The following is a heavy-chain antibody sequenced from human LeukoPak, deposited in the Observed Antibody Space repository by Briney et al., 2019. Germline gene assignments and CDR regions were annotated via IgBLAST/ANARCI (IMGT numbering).Heavy chain of an antibody. Sequence: ASVKVSCKSSGYTFTDYYMHWVQQAPGKGLGWMGGVDPEDGATIYAAKFQGRVTITADTSTDTAYLELSSLRSEDTAVYYCATLRFGELPFDYWGQGTLVTVSS. CDR2: VDPEDGAT. CDR1: GYTFTDYY. V-gene: IGHV1-69-2*01. J-gene: IGHJ4*02. CDR3: ATLRFGELPFDY. D-gene: IGHD3-10*01.